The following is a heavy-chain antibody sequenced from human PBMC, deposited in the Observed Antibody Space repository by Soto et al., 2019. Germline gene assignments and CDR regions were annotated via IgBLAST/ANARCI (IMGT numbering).Heavy chain of an antibody. V-gene: IGHV4-34*01. CDR2: IIHSGST. CDR3: ARGVRGWYKGVHYFDP. Sequence: QVQLQQWGAGLLKPSETLTLTCAVSGGSFSGFYWGWVRQAPGKGLEWIGEIIHSGSTHYNPSLKSRVTISLDSSESHFSLRLSSVTAADTAIYYCARGVRGWYKGVHYFDPWGQGTLVTVSS. J-gene: IGHJ5*02. D-gene: IGHD6-19*01. CDR1: GGSFSGFY.